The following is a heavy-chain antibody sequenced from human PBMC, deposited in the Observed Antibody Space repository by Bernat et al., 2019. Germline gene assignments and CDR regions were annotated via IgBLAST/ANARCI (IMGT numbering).Heavy chain of an antibody. D-gene: IGHD3-22*01. CDR2: VNNHNGQT. CDR3: AREDYYDITSFGMDV. J-gene: IGHJ6*02. Sequence: QVQLVQSGAEVKKPGASVKVSCKASGYSFISHAIYWVRQAPGQRLEWMGWVNNHNGQTTYSQKFQGRVTITRDTSANTVYMELSSLRSEDTAVYYCAREDYYDITSFGMDVWGQGATFTVSS. CDR1: GYSFISHA. V-gene: IGHV1-3*04.